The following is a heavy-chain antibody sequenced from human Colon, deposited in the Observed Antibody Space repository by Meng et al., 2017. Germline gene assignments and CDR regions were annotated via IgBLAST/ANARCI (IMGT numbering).Heavy chain of an antibody. J-gene: IGHJ4*02. D-gene: IGHD4-17*01. Sequence: QVHLHESGPGLVRPSDDLSLVCTVSGGSIKSGGHHWSWVRQHPGKGLEYIGCMSDSGTTDYNPSLRSRVSISEIGSSKNQFSLTLRSVAAADTATYFCARDTLYGTDYWGQGVLVTSPQ. CDR1: GGSIKSGGHH. CDR2: MSDSGTT. V-gene: IGHV4-31*03. CDR3: ARDTLYGTDY.